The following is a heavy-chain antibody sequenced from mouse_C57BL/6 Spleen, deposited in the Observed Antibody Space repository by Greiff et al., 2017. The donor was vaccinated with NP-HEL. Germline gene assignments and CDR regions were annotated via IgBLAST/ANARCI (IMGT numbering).Heavy chain of an antibody. CDR1: GFTFSSYA. D-gene: IGHD2-4*01. CDR2: ISSGGDYI. Sequence: EVQGVESGEGLVKPGGSLKLSCAASGFTFSSYAMSWVRQTPEKRLEWVAYISSGGDYIYYADTVKGRFTISRDNAKNTLYLQMSSLKSEDTAMYYCTRDDYDYDGAWFAYWGQGTLVTVSA. CDR3: TRDDYDYDGAWFAY. J-gene: IGHJ3*01. V-gene: IGHV5-9-1*02.